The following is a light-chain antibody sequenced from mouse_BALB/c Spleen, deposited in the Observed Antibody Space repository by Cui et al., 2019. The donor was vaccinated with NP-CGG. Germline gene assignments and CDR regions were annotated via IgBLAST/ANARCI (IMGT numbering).Light chain of an antibody. Sequence: QALVTQESPLTPSPGGTVIHTCRSSTGAVTTSNYANWVQEKPDHFFTGRIGGTSNRAAGVPVGFSGSLIGDNAALTITGAQTEDDAMYFCALWYNTHWVFGGGTKLTVL. CDR1: TGAVTTSNY. J-gene: IGLJ1*01. V-gene: IGLV2*01. CDR2: GTS. CDR3: ALWYNTHWV.